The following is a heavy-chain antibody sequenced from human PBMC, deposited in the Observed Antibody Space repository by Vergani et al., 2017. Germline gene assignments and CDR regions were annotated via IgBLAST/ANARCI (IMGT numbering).Heavy chain of an antibody. J-gene: IGHJ4*02. Sequence: QVQLVESGGGVVQPGGSLRLSCAASGFTFSSYAMHWVRQAPGKGLEWVAVISYDGSNKYYADSVKGRFTISRDNSKNTLYLQMNSLRAEDTDVYYCAREGTGVAGFDYWGQGTLVTVSS. CDR2: ISYDGSNK. CDR3: AREGTGVAGFDY. D-gene: IGHD6-19*01. CDR1: GFTFSSYA. V-gene: IGHV3-30-3*01.